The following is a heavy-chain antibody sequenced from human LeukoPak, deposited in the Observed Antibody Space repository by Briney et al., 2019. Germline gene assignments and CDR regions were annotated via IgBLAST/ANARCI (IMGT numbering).Heavy chain of an antibody. J-gene: IGHJ3*02. Sequence: PGGSLRLSCAASGFTFVTYGMHWVRQAPGKGLECVAVISYDGDKKYYADSVKGRFTISRDNSKNTLYLQMDSLRAEDTAVYYCAKGVRDKYDGIYDAFDIWGQGTMVTVSS. V-gene: IGHV3-30*18. CDR3: AKGVRDKYDGIYDAFDI. CDR2: ISYDGDKK. CDR1: GFTFVTYG. D-gene: IGHD1-26*01.